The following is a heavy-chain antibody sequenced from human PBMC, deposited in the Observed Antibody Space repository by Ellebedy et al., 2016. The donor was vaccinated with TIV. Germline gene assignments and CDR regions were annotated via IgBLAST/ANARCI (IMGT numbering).Heavy chain of an antibody. D-gene: IGHD6-19*01. CDR3: ARVVSGCFDY. V-gene: IGHV1-3*01. CDR1: GYTFISYA. J-gene: IGHJ4*02. CDR2: INAGNGDT. Sequence: AASVKVSCKASGYTFISYAMQWVRQAPGQRLEWMGWINAGNGDTKYSQKFQGRVTITRDTSASTAYMELSSLRSEDTAIYYCARVVSGCFDYWGQGTLVTVSS.